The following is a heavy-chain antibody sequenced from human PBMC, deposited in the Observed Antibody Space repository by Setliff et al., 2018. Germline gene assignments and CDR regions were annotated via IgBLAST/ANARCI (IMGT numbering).Heavy chain of an antibody. D-gene: IGHD3-3*01. Sequence: SETLSLTCTVSGGSISSGSYYWTWIRQPAGKGLEWIGHFYTSGITSYNPSLKSRVTISVDTSKNQFSLKLTSVTAADTAVYYCASHPRVTIFGVVAFDYWGQGILVTVSS. V-gene: IGHV4-61*09. J-gene: IGHJ4*02. CDR1: GGSISSGSYY. CDR3: ASHPRVTIFGVVAFDY. CDR2: FYTSGIT.